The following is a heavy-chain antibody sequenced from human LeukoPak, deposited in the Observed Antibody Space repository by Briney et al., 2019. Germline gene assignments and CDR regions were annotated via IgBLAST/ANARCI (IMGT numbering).Heavy chain of an antibody. CDR2: IYYSGST. Sequence: PSETLSPTCTVSGGSISSYYWSWIRQPPGKGLEWIGYIYYSGSTNYNPSLKSRVTISVDTSKNQVSLKPSSVTAADTAVYYCARAGYSSSWYWFDPWGQGTLVTVSA. V-gene: IGHV4-59*01. CDR1: GGSISSYY. CDR3: ARAGYSSSWYWFDP. J-gene: IGHJ5*02. D-gene: IGHD6-13*01.